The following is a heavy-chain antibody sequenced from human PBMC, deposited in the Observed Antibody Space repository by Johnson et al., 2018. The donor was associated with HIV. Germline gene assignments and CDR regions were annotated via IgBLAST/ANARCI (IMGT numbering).Heavy chain of an antibody. CDR2: ISYDGSNK. CDR1: GFTFSSYA. Sequence: QVQLVESGGGLVQPGGSLRLSCAASGFTFSSYAMHWVRQAPGKGLEWVAVISYDGSNKYYADSVKGRFTISRDNSKNTLYLQMNSLRAEDTAVYYCAREMYNWNDRSDAFDIWGQGTMVTVSS. J-gene: IGHJ3*02. CDR3: AREMYNWNDRSDAFDI. V-gene: IGHV3-30*04. D-gene: IGHD1-20*01.